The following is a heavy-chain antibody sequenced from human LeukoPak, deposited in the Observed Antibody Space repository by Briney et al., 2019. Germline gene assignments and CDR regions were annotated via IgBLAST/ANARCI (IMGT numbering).Heavy chain of an antibody. CDR3: AYNRNFALDN. CDR1: GGSISSSSYY. CDR2: IYYSGST. Sequence: SETLSLTCTVSGGSISSSSYYWGWIRQPPGKGLEWIGSIYYSGSTYYNPSLKSRVTISVDTSKNQFSLKLSSVAAADTAVYYCAYNRNFALDNWGQGTLVTVSS. V-gene: IGHV4-39*07. D-gene: IGHD1-14*01. J-gene: IGHJ4*02.